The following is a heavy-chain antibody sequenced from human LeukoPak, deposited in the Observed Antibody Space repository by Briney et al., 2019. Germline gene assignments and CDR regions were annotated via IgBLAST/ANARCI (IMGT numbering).Heavy chain of an antibody. Sequence: GASVKVSCKASGYTFTAYYMHWVRQAPGQGLEWMGRTNPNSGDTNYAQKFQGRVTMTRDTSISTAYMELSRLRSDDTAVYYCARDTEVATTYNWFDPWGQGTLVTVSS. CDR2: TNPNSGDT. V-gene: IGHV1-2*06. CDR1: GYTFTAYY. D-gene: IGHD5-12*01. CDR3: ARDTEVATTYNWFDP. J-gene: IGHJ5*02.